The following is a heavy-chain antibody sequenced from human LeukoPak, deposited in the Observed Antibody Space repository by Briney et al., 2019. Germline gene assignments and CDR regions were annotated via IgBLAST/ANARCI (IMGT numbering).Heavy chain of an antibody. CDR3: ARDYDFWSGPNYYYYYMDV. CDR1: GGSISSYY. D-gene: IGHD3-3*01. Sequence: SETLSLTCTVSGGSISSYYWSWIRQPAGKGLEWLGRIYTSGSTNYNPSLKSRVTMSVDTSKNQFSLKLSSVTAADTAVYYCARDYDFWSGPNYYYYYMDVWGKGTTVTVSS. CDR2: IYTSGST. J-gene: IGHJ6*03. V-gene: IGHV4-4*07.